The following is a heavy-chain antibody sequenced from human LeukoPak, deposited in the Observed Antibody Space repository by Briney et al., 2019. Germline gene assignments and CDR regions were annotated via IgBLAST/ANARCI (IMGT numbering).Heavy chain of an antibody. V-gene: IGHV3-30*18. Sequence: GGSLRLSCAASGFSFSTFGMHWVRQTPGKGLEWVSHISKDESNKYYADSVKGRFTVSRDTSKNTLFLQMYSLRVEDTAVYYCAKDNPVLQYWGQGTLVTVSS. CDR3: AKDNPVLQY. CDR2: ISKDESNK. J-gene: IGHJ4*02. CDR1: GFSFSTFG.